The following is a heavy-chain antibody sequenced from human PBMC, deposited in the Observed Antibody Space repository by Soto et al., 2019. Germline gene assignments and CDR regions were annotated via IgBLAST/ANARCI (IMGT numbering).Heavy chain of an antibody. V-gene: IGHV1-8*01. Sequence: SVKVSCKASGNTFTSYDINWVRQATVHGLEWMGWINPNSGNIGYSQKFQGRVTMTRDTAIRTAYMEVSRLRSDDTAVYYCARGRASGSYYLLDYWGQGTLVTVSS. D-gene: IGHD3-10*01. J-gene: IGHJ4*02. CDR2: INPNSGNI. CDR3: ARGRASGSYYLLDY. CDR1: GNTFTSYD.